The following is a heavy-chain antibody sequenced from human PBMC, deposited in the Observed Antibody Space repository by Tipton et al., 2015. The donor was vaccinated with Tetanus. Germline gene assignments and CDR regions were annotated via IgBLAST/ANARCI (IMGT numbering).Heavy chain of an antibody. CDR1: GDRLSSDIAA. CDR3: ARGYAGGAWDV. Sequence: LVKPTETLSVTCVISGDRLSSDIAAWYWIRQSPSRGLEWLGRTYYRSKWSNDYAVSVKMRVTITSDTSKNQFSLQLGSVTPEDTAVYYCARGYAGGAWDVWGQGSRVAVSS. J-gene: IGHJ4*02. CDR2: TYYRSKWSN. V-gene: IGHV6-1*01. D-gene: IGHD2-2*01.